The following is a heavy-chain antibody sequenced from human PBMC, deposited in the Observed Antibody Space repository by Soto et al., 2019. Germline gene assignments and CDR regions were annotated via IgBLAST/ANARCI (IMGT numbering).Heavy chain of an antibody. V-gene: IGHV4-61*01. CDR2: IYYSGST. CDR3: ARTSLGYYYYYGMDV. J-gene: IGHJ6*02. D-gene: IGHD1-26*01. Sequence: QVQLQESGPGLVKPSETLSLTCTVSGGSVSSGSYYWSWIRQPPGKGLEWIGYIYYSGSTNYNPSLTSRVTISVDTSKNQFSLKLSSVTAADTAVYYCARTSLGYYYYYGMDVWGQGTTVTVSS. CDR1: GGSVSSGSYY.